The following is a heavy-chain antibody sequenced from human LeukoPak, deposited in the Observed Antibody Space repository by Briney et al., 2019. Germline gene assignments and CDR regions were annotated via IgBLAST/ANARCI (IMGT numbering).Heavy chain of an antibody. CDR3: ARDDSSGYYYGDY. CDR2: IIPIFGTA. J-gene: IGHJ4*02. V-gene: IGHV1-69*13. Sequence: GASVKVSCKASGGTFSSYAISWVRQAPGQGLEWMGGIIPIFGTANYAQKFQGRVTITADESTSTAYMELRSLRSEDTAVYYCARDDSSGYYYGDYWGQGTLVTVSS. CDR1: GGTFSSYA. D-gene: IGHD3-22*01.